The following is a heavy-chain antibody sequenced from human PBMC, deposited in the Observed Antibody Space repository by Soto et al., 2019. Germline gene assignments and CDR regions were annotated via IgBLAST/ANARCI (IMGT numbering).Heavy chain of an antibody. CDR1: GGSISSYY. V-gene: IGHV4-59*01. Sequence: QVQLQESGPGLVKPSETLSLTCTVSGGSISSYYWSWIRQPPGKGLEWIGYIYYSGSTNYNPSLKRRVTISVDTSKNQFSLKLSSVTAADTAVYSCARVSSGWSLRALYYFDYWGQGTLVTVSS. CDR3: ARVSSGWSLRALYYFDY. D-gene: IGHD6-19*01. J-gene: IGHJ4*02. CDR2: IYYSGST.